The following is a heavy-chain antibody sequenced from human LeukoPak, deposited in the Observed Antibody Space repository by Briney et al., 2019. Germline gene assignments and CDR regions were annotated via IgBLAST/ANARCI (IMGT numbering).Heavy chain of an antibody. D-gene: IGHD4-17*01. CDR3: ARGEYGDYIDY. CDR1: GGSISSYY. Sequence: SETLSLTCTVSGGSISSYYWSWIRQPPGKGLEWIGYIYYSGSTNYNPSLKSRVTISVDTSKNQFSLMLSSVTAADTAVYYCARGEYGDYIDYWGQGTLVTVSS. V-gene: IGHV4-59*08. J-gene: IGHJ4*02. CDR2: IYYSGST.